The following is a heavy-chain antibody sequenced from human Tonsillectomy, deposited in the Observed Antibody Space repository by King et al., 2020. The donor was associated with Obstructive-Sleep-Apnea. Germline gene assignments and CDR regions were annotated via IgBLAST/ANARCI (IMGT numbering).Heavy chain of an antibody. CDR2: ISYDGSNK. D-gene: IGHD3-10*01. Sequence: VQLVESGGGVVQPGRSLRLSCAASGFTFSSYAMHWVRQAPGKGLEWVAVISYDGSNKYYADSVKGRFTISRDNSNNTLYLQMNSLRAEDTAVYYCARSPYYYGSGSSTVYGMDVWGQGTTVTVSS. CDR1: GFTFSSYA. CDR3: ARSPYYYGSGSSTVYGMDV. V-gene: IGHV3-30*04. J-gene: IGHJ6*02.